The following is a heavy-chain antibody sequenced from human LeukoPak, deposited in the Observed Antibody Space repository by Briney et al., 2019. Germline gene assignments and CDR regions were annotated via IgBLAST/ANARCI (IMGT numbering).Heavy chain of an antibody. CDR1: GFTFSNYV. Sequence: GRSLRLSCAASGFTFSNYVMHWVRQAPGKGLEWVALISYDGSNKYYADSVKGRFTISRDNSKNTLYLQVNSLRAEDTAVYYCAKDPRSKGGYPNYFDYWGQGTLVTVSS. J-gene: IGHJ4*02. V-gene: IGHV3-30*18. CDR2: ISYDGSNK. D-gene: IGHD3-22*01. CDR3: AKDPRSKGGYPNYFDY.